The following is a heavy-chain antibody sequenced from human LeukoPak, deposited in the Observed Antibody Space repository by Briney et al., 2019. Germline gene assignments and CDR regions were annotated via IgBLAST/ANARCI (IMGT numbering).Heavy chain of an antibody. J-gene: IGHJ4*02. CDR3: AEPREYSGYGPFDY. CDR1: GFTFSSYG. V-gene: IGHV3-30*18. D-gene: IGHD5-12*01. Sequence: LPGGSLRLSCAASGFTFSSYGMHWVRQAPGKRLEWVVVISYDGSNKYYPDSVKGRFTISRDNSKNTLFLQMNSLRAEDTAVYYCAEPREYSGYGPFDYWGQGTLVTVSS. CDR2: ISYDGSNK.